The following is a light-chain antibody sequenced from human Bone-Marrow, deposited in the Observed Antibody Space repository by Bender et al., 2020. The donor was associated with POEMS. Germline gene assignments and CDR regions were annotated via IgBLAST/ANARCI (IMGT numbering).Light chain of an antibody. V-gene: IGLV2-23*02. Sequence: QSALTQPASVSGSPGQSIIISCTGTSSDVGTYDLVSWYQQYPGKAPKLMIYEVSKRPSGISNRFSGSKSDNTASLTISGLQAEDEAHYYCCSYGGSSTWVFGGGTKVTVL. CDR1: SSDVGTYDL. J-gene: IGLJ3*02. CDR3: CSYGGSSTWV. CDR2: EVS.